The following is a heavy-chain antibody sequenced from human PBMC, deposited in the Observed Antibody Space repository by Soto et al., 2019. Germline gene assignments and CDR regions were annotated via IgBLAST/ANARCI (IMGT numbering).Heavy chain of an antibody. V-gene: IGHV4-39*01. CDR1: GVSIHNSHSF. J-gene: IGHJ5*01. Sequence: LSLTCAVSGVSIHNSHSFWGWIRQPPGKGLEFIGSMYYSGGANYNPSLKSRVTISLDTSKNQFSLTVNSVTAADTAIYYCGRVVEGAARHTDFDSWGQGTLVTVSS. D-gene: IGHD2-15*01. CDR2: MYYSGGA. CDR3: GRVVEGAARHTDFDS.